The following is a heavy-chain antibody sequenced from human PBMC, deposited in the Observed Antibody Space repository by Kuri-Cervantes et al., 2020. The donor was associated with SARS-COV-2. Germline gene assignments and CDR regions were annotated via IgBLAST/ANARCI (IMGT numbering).Heavy chain of an antibody. Sequence: SETLSLTCAVYGGSFSGYYWSWIRQPPGKGLEWMGEINHSGSTNYNPSLKSRVTISVDTSKNQFSLKLSSVTAADTAVYYCARGGFWYGAGYFDYWGQGTLVTVSS. D-gene: IGHD4-17*01. J-gene: IGHJ4*02. CDR3: ARGGFWYGAGYFDY. CDR1: GGSFSGYY. CDR2: INHSGST. V-gene: IGHV4-34*01.